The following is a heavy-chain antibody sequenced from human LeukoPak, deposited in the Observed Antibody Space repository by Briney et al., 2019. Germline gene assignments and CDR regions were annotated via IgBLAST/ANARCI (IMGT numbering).Heavy chain of an antibody. J-gene: IGHJ4*02. D-gene: IGHD6-13*01. CDR3: AKSVAAAGRGYFDY. CDR2: ISGSGGST. Sequence: GGSLRLSCAASGFTFSSYAMSWVRQAPGKGLEWVSAISGSGGSTYYADSVKGRFTISRDNSKNTLYLQMNSLRAEDAAVYYCAKSVAAAGRGYFDYWGQGTLVTVSS. CDR1: GFTFSSYA. V-gene: IGHV3-23*01.